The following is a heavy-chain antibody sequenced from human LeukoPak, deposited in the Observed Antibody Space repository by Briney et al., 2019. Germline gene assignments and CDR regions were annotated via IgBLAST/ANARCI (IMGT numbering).Heavy chain of an antibody. CDR3: ARALYYYDSSGYPSDAFDI. CDR2: ISAYNGNT. D-gene: IGHD3-22*01. CDR1: GYTFTSYG. Sequence: GASVTVSRKASGYTFTSYGISWVRQAPGQGLEWMGWISAYNGNTNYAQKLQGRVTMTTDKSTSTAYMELRSLRSDDTAVYYCARALYYYDSSGYPSDAFDIWGQGTMVTVSS. V-gene: IGHV1-18*01. J-gene: IGHJ3*02.